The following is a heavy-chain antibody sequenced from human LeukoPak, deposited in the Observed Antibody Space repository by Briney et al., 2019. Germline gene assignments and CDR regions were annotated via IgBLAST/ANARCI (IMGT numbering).Heavy chain of an antibody. V-gene: IGHV3-30*04. CDR1: GFTFSSYA. D-gene: IGHD6-13*01. CDR3: ARDRIAAALGHFDY. CDR2: ISYDGSNK. J-gene: IGHJ4*02. Sequence: GGSLRLSCAASGFTFSSYAMHWVRQAPGKGLEWVAVISYDGSNKYYADSVKGRFTISRDNSKNTLYLQMNSLRAEDTAVYYCARDRIAAALGHFDYWGQGTLVTVSS.